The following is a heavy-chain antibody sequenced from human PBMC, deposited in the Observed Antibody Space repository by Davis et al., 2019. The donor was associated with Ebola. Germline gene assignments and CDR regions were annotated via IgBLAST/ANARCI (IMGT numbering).Heavy chain of an antibody. V-gene: IGHV3-30-3*01. J-gene: IGHJ6*03. CDR3: ARPAAAGTGRYYYYYYMDV. CDR1: TFTFSNYD. D-gene: IGHD6-25*01. CDR2: ISYDGSNK. Sequence: PGGSLRLSCAASTFTFSNYDMHWVRQAPGKGLEWVAVISYDGSNKYYADSLQGRFTISRDNSRNTLYLQMNSLTIEDTAVYFCARPAAAGTGRYYYYYYMDVWGKGTTVTVSS.